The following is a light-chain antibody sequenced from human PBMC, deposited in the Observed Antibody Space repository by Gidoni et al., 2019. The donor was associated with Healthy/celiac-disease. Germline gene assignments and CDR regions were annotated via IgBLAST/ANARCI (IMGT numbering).Light chain of an antibody. Sequence: DIQLTQSPSFLSASVGDRVTITCRASQGISSYLAWFQQKPGQAPKLLIYAASTWQSGVPARFSGSGSGREFTLTISSLQPEDFATYYCQQLNGYPFTFGQGTKLEIK. CDR2: AAS. CDR1: QGISSY. CDR3: QQLNGYPFT. J-gene: IGKJ2*01. V-gene: IGKV1-9*01.